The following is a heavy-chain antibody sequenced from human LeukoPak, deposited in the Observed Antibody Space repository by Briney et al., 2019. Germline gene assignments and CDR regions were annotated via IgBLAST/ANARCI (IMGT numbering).Heavy chain of an antibody. CDR2: IRYDGSNK. Sequence: GGSLRLSCAASGFTFSSYGMHWVRQAPGKGLEWVAFIRYDGSNKYYADSVKGRFTIFRDNSKNTLYLQMNSLRAEDTAVYYCAKDPSDYGDYGGFDYWGQGTLVTVSS. D-gene: IGHD4-17*01. J-gene: IGHJ4*02. CDR1: GFTFSSYG. CDR3: AKDPSDYGDYGGFDY. V-gene: IGHV3-30*02.